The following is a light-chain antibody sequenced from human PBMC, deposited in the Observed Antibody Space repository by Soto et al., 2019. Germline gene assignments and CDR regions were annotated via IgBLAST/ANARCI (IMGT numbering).Light chain of an antibody. CDR2: EVS. Sequence: QSALTRPASVSRCPGRSLIIPCPGNSSNVGSYNLVSWHQQHPGKAPKLMIYEVSKRPSGVSNRFSGSKSGSTASLTISGLQAEDNADYYSWSYAGTPHVFRTGTKLTV. V-gene: IGLV2-23*02. CDR1: SSNVGSYNL. J-gene: IGLJ1*01. CDR3: WSYAGTPHV.